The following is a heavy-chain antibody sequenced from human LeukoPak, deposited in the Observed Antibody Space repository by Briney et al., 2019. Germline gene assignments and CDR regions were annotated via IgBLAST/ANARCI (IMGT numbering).Heavy chain of an antibody. CDR3: ARDGSQLLYGVLRYYFDY. CDR2: IWYDGSNK. Sequence: GGSLRLSCAASGFTFNSYGMHWVRQAPGKGLEWVAVIWYDGSNKYYADSVKGRFTISRDNSKNTLYLQMNSLRAEDTAVYYCARDGSQLLYGVLRYYFDYWGQGTLVTVSS. V-gene: IGHV3-33*01. CDR1: GFTFNSYG. J-gene: IGHJ4*02. D-gene: IGHD2-2*02.